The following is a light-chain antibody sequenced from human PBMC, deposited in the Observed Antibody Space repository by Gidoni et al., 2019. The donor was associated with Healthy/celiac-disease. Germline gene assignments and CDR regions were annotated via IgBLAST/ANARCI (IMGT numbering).Light chain of an antibody. CDR1: SSDVGGYNY. V-gene: IGLV2-8*01. Sequence: QSALTQPPYASGSPGPSVTISCTGTSSDVGGYNYVSWYQPHPGKAPNLMIYEVSKRPSGVPDRFSGSKSGNTASLTVSGLQAEDEADYYCSSYAGSNNYVFGTGTKVTVL. CDR3: SSYAGSNNYV. J-gene: IGLJ1*01. CDR2: EVS.